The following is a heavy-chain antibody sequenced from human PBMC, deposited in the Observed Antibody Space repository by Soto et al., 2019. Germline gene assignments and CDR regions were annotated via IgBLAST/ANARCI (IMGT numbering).Heavy chain of an antibody. CDR3: VSQRTSVLTQAYFDY. CDR2: VYYRGRS. D-gene: IGHD2-8*01. Sequence: SETLSLTCTVSGGSVSNSNYYWGWIRQSPGQELEWIGSVYYRGRSYSKSSVKSRVTISVDTSKNQFSLNLNSVTASDTAVYYCVSQRTSVLTQAYFDYWGPGALVTVSS. V-gene: IGHV4-39*01. J-gene: IGHJ4*02. CDR1: GGSVSNSNYY.